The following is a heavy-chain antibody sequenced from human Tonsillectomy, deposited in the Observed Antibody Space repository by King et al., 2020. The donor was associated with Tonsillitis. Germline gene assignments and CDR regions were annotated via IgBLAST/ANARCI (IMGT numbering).Heavy chain of an antibody. D-gene: IGHD6-19*01. CDR2: ISSSSSYI. CDR3: AGGGSCGLLYYMDV. J-gene: IGHJ6*03. V-gene: IGHV3-21*01. CDR1: GFTFSSYS. Sequence: VQLVESGGGLVKPGGSLRLSCAASGFTFSSYSMNWVRQAPGKGLEWVSSISSSSSYIYYADSVKGRFTISRDNAKNSRYLQMKSLRAEDTAGYYCAGGGSCGLLYYMDVWGKGTTVTVSS.